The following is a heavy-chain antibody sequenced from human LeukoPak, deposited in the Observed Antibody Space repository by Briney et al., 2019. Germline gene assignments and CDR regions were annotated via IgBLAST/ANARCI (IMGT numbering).Heavy chain of an antibody. CDR3: ARSTNYGGSNWYFDL. D-gene: IGHD4-23*01. CDR1: GGSVISYY. V-gene: IGHV4-59*02. Sequence: SGTLALNCAASGGSVISYYWSWIRLPPEKGLEWLGYIYYSATTNYSPSLMSRFTMSVATSTNQLSLTLSSVPAADTAVYYCARSTNYGGSNWYFDLWGRGTLVTVSS. J-gene: IGHJ2*01. CDR2: IYYSATT.